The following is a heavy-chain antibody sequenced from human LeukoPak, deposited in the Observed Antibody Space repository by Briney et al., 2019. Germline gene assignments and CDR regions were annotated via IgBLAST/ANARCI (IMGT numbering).Heavy chain of an antibody. Sequence: GESLKISCKGSGYSFATYWIGWVRQMPGKGLEWMGIIYPGDSDTRYSPSFQGQVTISADDSISTAYLQWTSLKASDTAMYYCARSGEYCSGGSCSKGVGYYYGTDVWGQGTTVTVSS. CDR1: GYSFATYW. V-gene: IGHV5-51*01. CDR2: IYPGDSDT. D-gene: IGHD2-15*01. CDR3: ARSGEYCSGGSCSKGVGYYYGTDV. J-gene: IGHJ6*02.